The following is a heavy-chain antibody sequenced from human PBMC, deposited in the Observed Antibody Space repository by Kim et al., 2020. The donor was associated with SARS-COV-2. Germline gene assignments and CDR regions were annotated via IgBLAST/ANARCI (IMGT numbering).Heavy chain of an antibody. CDR3: AKGGEVRSGWYGDWFDP. V-gene: IGHV3-23*01. CDR1: GFTFSSYA. J-gene: IGHJ5*02. CDR2: ISGSGGST. Sequence: GGSLRLSCAASGFTFSSYAISWVRQAPGKGLEWVSAISGSGGSTYYADSVKGRFTISRDNSKNTLYLQMNSLRAEDTAVYYCAKGGEVRSGWYGDWFDPWGQGTLVTVSS. D-gene: IGHD6-19*01.